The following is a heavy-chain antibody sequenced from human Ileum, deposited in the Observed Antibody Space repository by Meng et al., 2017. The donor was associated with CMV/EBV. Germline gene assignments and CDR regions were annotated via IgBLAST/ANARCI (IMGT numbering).Heavy chain of an antibody. D-gene: IGHD3-3*01. CDR3: ARGVENVGGIHFDY. Sequence: GGSLRLSCAASGFTFSSYSMNWVRQAPGKGLEWVSSISSSSSYIYYADSVKGRFTISRDNAKNSLYLQMNSLRAEDTAVYYCARGVENVGGIHFDYWGRGALVTVSS. J-gene: IGHJ4*02. CDR1: GFTFSSYS. V-gene: IGHV3-21*01. CDR2: ISSSSSYI.